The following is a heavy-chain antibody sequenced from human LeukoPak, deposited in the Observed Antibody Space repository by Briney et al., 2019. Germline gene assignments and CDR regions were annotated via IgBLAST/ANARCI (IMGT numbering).Heavy chain of an antibody. CDR1: GYTFTSYH. V-gene: IGHV1-46*01. D-gene: IGHD1-26*01. J-gene: IGHJ4*02. CDR3: ARELSPSGNYDC. Sequence: GASVKVSRKASGYTFTSYHMHWVRQAPGQGVEWMGIINPSGGSTSYAQKFQGRVTVTRDTSTGTVYMELSSLRSEDTAVYYCARELSPSGNYDCWGQGTLVTVSS. CDR2: INPSGGST.